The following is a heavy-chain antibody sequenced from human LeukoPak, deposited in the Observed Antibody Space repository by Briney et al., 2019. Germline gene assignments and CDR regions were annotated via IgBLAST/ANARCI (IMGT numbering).Heavy chain of an antibody. CDR2: IYHSGST. V-gene: IGHV4-38-2*01. Sequence: SETPSLTCAVSGYSMSSGYYWGWIRQPPGKGLEWIGSIYHSGSTYYNPSLKSRVTISVDRSKNQFSLKVNSVTAADTAVYYCARRGRVAAAGFDYWGQGTLVTVSS. CDR3: ARRGRVAAAGFDY. J-gene: IGHJ4*02. D-gene: IGHD6-13*01. CDR1: GYSMSSGYY.